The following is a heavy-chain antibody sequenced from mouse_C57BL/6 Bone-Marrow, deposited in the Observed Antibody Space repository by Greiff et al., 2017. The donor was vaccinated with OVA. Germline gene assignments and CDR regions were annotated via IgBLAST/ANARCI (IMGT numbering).Heavy chain of an antibody. Sequence: EVQLVESGGDLVKPGGSLKLSCAASGFTFSSYGMSWVRQTPDKRLAWVATISSGGSYTYSPDSVKGRFTISRDNAKNTLYLQMSSLKSEDTAMYYCARLPYAYWGQGTLVTVSA. CDR3: ARLPYAY. CDR2: ISSGGSYT. V-gene: IGHV5-6*01. J-gene: IGHJ3*01. CDR1: GFTFSSYG.